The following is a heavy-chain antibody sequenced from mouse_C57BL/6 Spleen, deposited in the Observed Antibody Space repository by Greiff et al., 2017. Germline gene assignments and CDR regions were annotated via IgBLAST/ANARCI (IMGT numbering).Heavy chain of an antibody. V-gene: IGHV1-76*01. J-gene: IGHJ2*01. CDR1: GYTFTDYY. CDR2: IYPGSGNT. Sequence: QVQLQQSGAELVRPGASVKLSCKASGYTFTDYYINWVKQRPGQGLEWIARIYPGSGNTYYNEKFKGKATLTAEKSSSTAYMQLSSLTSEDSAVYFCARSIYYYGSSFPFDYWGQGTTLTVSS. D-gene: IGHD1-1*01. CDR3: ARSIYYYGSSFPFDY.